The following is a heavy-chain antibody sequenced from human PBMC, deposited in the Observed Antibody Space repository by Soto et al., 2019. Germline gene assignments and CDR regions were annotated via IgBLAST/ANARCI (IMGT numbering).Heavy chain of an antibody. CDR3: TRAAPPSYFDY. J-gene: IGHJ4*01. V-gene: IGHV3-49*04. Sequence: GGSLRLSCTASGFTFGDYAMSWVRQAPGKGLEWVGFIRSKAYGGTTEYAASVKGRFTISRDDSKSIAYLQMNSLKTEDTAVYYCTRAAPPSYFDYWGHGTLVTVSS. CDR1: GFTFGDYA. CDR2: IRSKAYGGTT.